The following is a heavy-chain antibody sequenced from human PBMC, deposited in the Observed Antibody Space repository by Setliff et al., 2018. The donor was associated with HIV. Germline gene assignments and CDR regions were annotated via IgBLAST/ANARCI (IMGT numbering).Heavy chain of an antibody. CDR2: INHSGIT. V-gene: IGHV4-34*01. D-gene: IGHD2-2*01. Sequence: PSETLSLTCAVYGASFSGYYWAWIRQSPGTGLEWIGEINHSGITNYNPTLKSRVTISTDTSKNQFSLRLNSVTAADTAVYYCARVRLRVPPSIFGYWGQGALVTVSS. J-gene: IGHJ4*02. CDR3: ARVRLRVPPSIFGY. CDR1: GASFSGYY.